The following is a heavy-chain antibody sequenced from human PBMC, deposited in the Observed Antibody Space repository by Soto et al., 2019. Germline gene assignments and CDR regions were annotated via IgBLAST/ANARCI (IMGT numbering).Heavy chain of an antibody. CDR3: AKDQVRWDYGGFYDY. Sequence: GGSLRLSCAASGFTVSSNYMSWVRQAPGKGLEWVAVISYDGSNKYYADSVKGRFTISRDNSKNTLYLQMNSLRAEDTAVYYCAKDQVRWDYGGFYDYWGQG. V-gene: IGHV3-30*18. J-gene: IGHJ4*02. CDR1: GFTVSSNY. CDR2: ISYDGSNK. D-gene: IGHD4-17*01.